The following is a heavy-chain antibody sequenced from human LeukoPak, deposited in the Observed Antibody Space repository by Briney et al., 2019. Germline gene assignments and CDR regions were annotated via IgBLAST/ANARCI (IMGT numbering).Heavy chain of an antibody. J-gene: IGHJ4*02. D-gene: IGHD5-12*01. Sequence: SETLSLTCTVSGGSISSSSYYWGWIRQPPGKGLEWIGSIYYSGSTYYNPSLKSRVTISVDTSKNQFSLKLSSVTAADTAVYYCARGGSKDPLDYWGQGTLVTVSS. V-gene: IGHV4-39*07. CDR2: IYYSGST. CDR1: GGSISSSSYY. CDR3: ARGGSKDPLDY.